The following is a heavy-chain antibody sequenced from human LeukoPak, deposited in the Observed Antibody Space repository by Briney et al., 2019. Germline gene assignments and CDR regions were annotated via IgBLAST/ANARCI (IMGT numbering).Heavy chain of an antibody. D-gene: IGHD3-3*01. CDR3: ARVLEAAAFDY. V-gene: IGHV3-21*01. J-gene: IGHJ4*02. CDR1: GFTFSSYS. Sequence: GGSLRLSCAASGFTFSSYSMNWVRQAPGKGLEWVSSISSSSRYTYYADSVKGRFTISRDNAKNSLFLQMNSLRAEDTAVYYCARVLEAAAFDYWGQGTLVTVSS. CDR2: ISSSSRYT.